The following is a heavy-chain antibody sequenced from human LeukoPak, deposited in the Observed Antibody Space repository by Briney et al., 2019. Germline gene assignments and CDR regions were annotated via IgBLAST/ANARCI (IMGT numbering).Heavy chain of an antibody. D-gene: IGHD1-26*01. V-gene: IGHV3-64D*09. J-gene: IGHJ4*02. CDR2: INDNGRAT. CDR1: GFXFSSSA. Sequence: GRSLRLSCSASGFXFSSSAIHWVRQAPGKGLEYVSGINDNGRATHYADSLKGRFTISRDNSKNTLYLQMSTLTTEDTAIYYCVNDVSGSYTFDYWGQGTLVTVSS. CDR3: VNDVSGSYTFDY.